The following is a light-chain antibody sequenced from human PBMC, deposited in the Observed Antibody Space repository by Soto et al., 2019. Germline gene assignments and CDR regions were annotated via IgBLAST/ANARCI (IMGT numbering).Light chain of an antibody. CDR1: QNVLHSSNKKNY. CDR3: QQYFSTPLT. Sequence: DFVMTQSPDSLAVSLGERATINCKSSQNVLHSSNKKNYLAWYQQKPGQPPQLVIYWASTRKSGVPDRFSGSGSGTESSLTISSVQAEDVALYYCQQYFSTPLTFGPGTRVDI. V-gene: IGKV4-1*01. J-gene: IGKJ3*01. CDR2: WAS.